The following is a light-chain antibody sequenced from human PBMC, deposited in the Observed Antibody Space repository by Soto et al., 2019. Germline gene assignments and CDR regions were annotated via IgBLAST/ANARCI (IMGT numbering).Light chain of an antibody. CDR1: QSIDTY. CDR3: HQYDHWPRGT. J-gene: IGKJ2*01. V-gene: IGKV3-15*01. Sequence: EIVLTQSPATLSVSPGERATLSCRASQSIDTYLAWYQQKPGQPPRPLIYGASNRATGVPARFSGSGSETDFTLTISSLQSEYFAVYYCHQYDHWPRGTFGQGTKVEI. CDR2: GAS.